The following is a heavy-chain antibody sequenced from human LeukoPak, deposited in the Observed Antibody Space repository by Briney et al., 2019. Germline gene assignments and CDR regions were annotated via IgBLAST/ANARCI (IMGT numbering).Heavy chain of an antibody. CDR2: ISYDGSNK. CDR1: GFTFSSYA. D-gene: IGHD2-15*01. CDR3: ARDCSNVVAATLGVDY. V-gene: IGHV3-30*04. Sequence: QAGGSLRLSCAASGFTFSSYAMHWVRQAPGKGWEWVAVISYDGSNKYYADSVKGRFTISRDNSKNTLYLQMNSLRAEDTAVYYCARDCSNVVAATLGVDYWGQGTLVTLSS. J-gene: IGHJ4*02.